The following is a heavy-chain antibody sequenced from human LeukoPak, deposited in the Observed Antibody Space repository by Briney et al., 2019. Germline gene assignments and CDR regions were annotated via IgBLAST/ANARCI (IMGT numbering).Heavy chain of an antibody. CDR2: ISGSGGST. Sequence: PGGSLRLSCAASGFTFSSYGMSWVRQAPGEGLEWVSAISGSGGSTYYADSVKGRFTISRDNSKNTLYLQMNSLRAEDTAVYYCAKVGYGSGGGDYFDYWGQGTLVTVSS. J-gene: IGHJ4*02. V-gene: IGHV3-23*01. CDR3: AKVGYGSGGGDYFDY. D-gene: IGHD3-10*01. CDR1: GFTFSSYG.